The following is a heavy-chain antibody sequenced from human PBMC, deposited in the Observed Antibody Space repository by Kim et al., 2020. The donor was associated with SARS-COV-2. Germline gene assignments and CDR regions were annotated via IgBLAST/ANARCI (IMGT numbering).Heavy chain of an antibody. J-gene: IGHJ3*02. Sequence: SETLSLTCPVSGGSISSSSYFWGWIRQPPGKGLEWIGSIYYSGSTYYNPSLKSRVTISVDTFRDQFSLKVSSVTAADTAVYYCARHHARNARLVGNAFDIWGQGTMLTVSS. CDR1: GGSISSSSYF. V-gene: IGHV4-39*01. CDR2: IYYSGST. CDR3: ARHHARNARLVGNAFDI. D-gene: IGHD3-9*01.